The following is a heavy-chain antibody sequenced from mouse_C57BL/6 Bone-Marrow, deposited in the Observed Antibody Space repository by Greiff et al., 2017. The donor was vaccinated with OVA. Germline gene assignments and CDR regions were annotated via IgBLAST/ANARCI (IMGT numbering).Heavy chain of an antibody. V-gene: IGHV1-54*01. D-gene: IGHD1-1*01. CDR2: INPGSGGT. Sequence: VKLMESGAELVRPGTSVKVSCKASGYAFTNYLIEWVKQRPGQGLEWIGVINPGSGGTNYNEKFKGKATLTADKSSSTAYMQLSSLTSEDSAVYFRARSGYYGSSYRFAYWGQGTLVTVSA. J-gene: IGHJ3*01. CDR3: ARSGYYGSSYRFAY. CDR1: GYAFTNYL.